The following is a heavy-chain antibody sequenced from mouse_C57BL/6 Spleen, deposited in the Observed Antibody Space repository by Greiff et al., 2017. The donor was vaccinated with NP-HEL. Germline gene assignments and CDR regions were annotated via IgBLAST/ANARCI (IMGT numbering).Heavy chain of an antibody. V-gene: IGHV5-4*03. CDR2: ISDGGSYT. CDR3: ARRGSSYGAMDY. Sequence: EVHLVESGGGLVKPGGSLKLSCAASGFTFSSYAMSWVRQTPEKRLEWVATISDGGSYTYYPDNVKGRFTISRDNAKNNLYLQMSHLKSEDTAMYYCARRGSSYGAMDYWGQGTSVTVSS. D-gene: IGHD1-1*01. J-gene: IGHJ4*01. CDR1: GFTFSSYA.